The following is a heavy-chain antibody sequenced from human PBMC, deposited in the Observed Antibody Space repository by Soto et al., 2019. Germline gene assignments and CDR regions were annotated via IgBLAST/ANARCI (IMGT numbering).Heavy chain of an antibody. V-gene: IGHV4-31*03. CDR3: AGAASEYYFDS. CDR2: IYYSGST. J-gene: IGHJ4*02. CDR1: GGSISTGGYY. D-gene: IGHD2-15*01. Sequence: PSETLSLTCIVSGGSISTGGYYWIWIRQHPGKGLEWIGYIYYSGSTFYNPSLKSRVTISVDTSKNQFSLKLNSVTAADTAVFYCAGAASEYYFDSWGQGTPVTV.